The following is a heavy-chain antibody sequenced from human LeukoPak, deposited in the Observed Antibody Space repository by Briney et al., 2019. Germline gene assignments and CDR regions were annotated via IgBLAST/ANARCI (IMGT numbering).Heavy chain of an antibody. V-gene: IGHV3-21*04. J-gene: IGHJ4*02. CDR3: ARRDLRSRNTLDQLLYFDD. D-gene: IGHD2-2*01. CDR2: ISSSSSYI. CDR1: GFTFSSYS. Sequence: GGSLRLSCAASGFTFSSYSMNWVRQAPGKGLEWVSSISSSSSYIYYADSVKGRFTISRDNAKNSLYLQMNSLRAEDTAVYYCARRDLRSRNTLDQLLYFDDWGQGTLVTVSS.